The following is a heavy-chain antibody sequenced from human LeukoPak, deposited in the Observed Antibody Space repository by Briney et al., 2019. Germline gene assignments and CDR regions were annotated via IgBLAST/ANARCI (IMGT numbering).Heavy chain of an antibody. CDR1: GFSFTTSA. V-gene: IGHV1-58*01. CDR3: AADLPYSNYGPLDF. J-gene: IGHJ4*02. CDR2: IVVGSGNT. Sequence: GASVKVSCKASGFSFTTSAVQWVRQARGQRLEWIGRIVVGSGNTNYAQKFQERVTITRDMSSSTAYLELRSLSSEDTAVYFCAADLPYSNYGPLDFWGQGTLVTVSS. D-gene: IGHD4-11*01.